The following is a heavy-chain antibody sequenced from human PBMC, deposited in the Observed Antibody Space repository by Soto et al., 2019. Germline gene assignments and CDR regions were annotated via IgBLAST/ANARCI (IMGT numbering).Heavy chain of an antibody. CDR3: AREGAGYCSGGSCYPFDY. J-gene: IGHJ4*02. Sequence: QVQLVQSGAEVKKPGASVKVSCKASGYTFTSYAMHWVRQAPGQRLEWMGWINAGNGNTKYSQKFQGRVTITRDTSASKAYMELSSLRSEDTAVYYCAREGAGYCSGGSCYPFDYWGQGTLVTVYS. CDR2: INAGNGNT. D-gene: IGHD2-15*01. V-gene: IGHV1-3*01. CDR1: GYTFTSYA.